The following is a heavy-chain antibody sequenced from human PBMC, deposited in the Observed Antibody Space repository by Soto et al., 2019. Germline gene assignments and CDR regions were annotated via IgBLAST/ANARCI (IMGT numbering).Heavy chain of an antibody. J-gene: IGHJ4*02. CDR2: MNPNSGNT. CDR1: GYTFTSYD. Sequence: ASVKVSCKASGYTFTSYDINWVRQATGQGLEWMGWMNPNSGNTGYAQKFQGRVTMTRNTSISTAYMELSSLRSEDTAVYYCARDDALGYCSGGSCHTGVDYWGQGTLVTVSS. V-gene: IGHV1-8*01. D-gene: IGHD2-15*01. CDR3: ARDDALGYCSGGSCHTGVDY.